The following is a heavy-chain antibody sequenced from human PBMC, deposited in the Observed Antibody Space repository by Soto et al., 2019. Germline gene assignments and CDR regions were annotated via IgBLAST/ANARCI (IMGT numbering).Heavy chain of an antibody. V-gene: IGHV3-33*01. D-gene: IGHD3-3*01. Sequence: QVQVVESGGGVVQPGRSLRLSCAASGFTFSSFCMHWVRQAPGKGLEWVSLIWYDGSKKSYVDSVKGRFTISRDNSRNTVNLQINRLRADDTADYYCARDASYYSLWSGYYPQRNGMDVWGQGNTVTVSS. CDR2: IWYDGSKK. J-gene: IGHJ6*02. CDR3: ARDASYYSLWSGYYPQRNGMDV. CDR1: GFTFSSFC.